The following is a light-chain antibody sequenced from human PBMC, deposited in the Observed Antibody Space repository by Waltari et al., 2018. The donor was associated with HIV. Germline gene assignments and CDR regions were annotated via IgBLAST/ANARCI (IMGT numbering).Light chain of an antibody. CDR3: QQNYNKPRT. Sequence: DIQMTQSPPSLTASVGERVTITCRSSQNICSYLNWYQLRPGQAPNVLIYVSTNLQIGVPSRFSGRGSGTEFTLTITDLQPEDFVFYFCQQNYNKPRTFGQGTK. CDR1: QNICSY. V-gene: IGKV1-39*01. CDR2: VST. J-gene: IGKJ1*01.